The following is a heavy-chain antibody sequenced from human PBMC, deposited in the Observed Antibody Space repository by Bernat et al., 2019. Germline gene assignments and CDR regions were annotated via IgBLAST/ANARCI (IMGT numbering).Heavy chain of an antibody. CDR1: GFTFSSYS. D-gene: IGHD3-10*01. Sequence: EVQLVESGGGLVQPGGSLRLSCAASGFTFSSYSMNWVRQAPGKGLEWVSSISSSSSYRYYADSVKGRFTISRDNAKNSLYLQMNSLRAEDTAVYYWASGGLGMVNRIDYWGQGTLVTVSS. J-gene: IGHJ4*02. V-gene: IGHV3-21*01. CDR3: ASGGLGMVNRIDY. CDR2: ISSSSSYR.